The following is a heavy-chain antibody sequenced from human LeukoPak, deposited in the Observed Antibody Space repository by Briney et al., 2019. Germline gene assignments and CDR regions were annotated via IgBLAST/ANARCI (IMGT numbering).Heavy chain of an antibody. CDR3: AREHSFDGSGPDY. V-gene: IGHV3-48*02. D-gene: IGHD3-22*01. J-gene: IGHJ4*02. CDR1: GLSVSSYS. Sequence: GGSLRLSCVASGLSVSSYSMNWVRQAPGKRLEYVSFSGRTGATYYADTVKGRFTISRDNAKNSLSLQMDSLRDDDTAVYFCAREHSFDGSGPDYWGQGTLVTVS. CDR2: SGRTGAT.